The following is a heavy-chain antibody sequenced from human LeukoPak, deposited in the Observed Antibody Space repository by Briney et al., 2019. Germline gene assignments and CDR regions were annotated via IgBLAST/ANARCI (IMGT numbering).Heavy chain of an antibody. J-gene: IGHJ3*02. CDR3: ARDAVEITIFGVVIGTPQI. V-gene: IGHV4-39*07. Sequence: KPSETLSLTCTVSGGSISSSSYYWGWIRQPPGKGLEWIGSIYYSGSTYYNPSLKSRVTISVDTSKNQFSLKLSSVTAADTAVYYCARDAVEITIFGVVIGTPQIWGQGTMVTVSS. CDR2: IYYSGST. D-gene: IGHD3-3*01. CDR1: GGSISSSSYY.